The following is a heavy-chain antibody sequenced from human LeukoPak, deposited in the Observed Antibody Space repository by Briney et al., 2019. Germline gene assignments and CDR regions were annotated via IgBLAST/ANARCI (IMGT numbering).Heavy chain of an antibody. D-gene: IGHD4-17*01. V-gene: IGHV4-39*07. Sequence: SETLSLTCTVSGGSISSSSYCWGWIRQPPGKGLEWIGSIYYSGSTYYNPSLKSRVTISVDTSKNQFSLKLSSVTAADAAAYYCARDGLTMTTVTPMDPWGQGTLVTVSS. CDR3: ARDGLTMTTVTPMDP. CDR2: IYYSGST. CDR1: GGSISSSSYC. J-gene: IGHJ5*02.